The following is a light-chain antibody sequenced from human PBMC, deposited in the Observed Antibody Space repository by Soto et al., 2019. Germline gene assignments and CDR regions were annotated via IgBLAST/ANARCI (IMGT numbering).Light chain of an antibody. Sequence: QSALTQPPSVSGPPGQSITISPTGTASAVGGYDSVSWYQQHPGRAPKLIIYGVNNRPSGVSNRSSASKSADTASLTISGLQAEDEANYYCCSYTTSTTYVFGTGTKVTVL. CDR3: CSYTTSTTYV. CDR1: ASAVGGYDS. V-gene: IGLV2-14*03. J-gene: IGLJ1*01. CDR2: GVN.